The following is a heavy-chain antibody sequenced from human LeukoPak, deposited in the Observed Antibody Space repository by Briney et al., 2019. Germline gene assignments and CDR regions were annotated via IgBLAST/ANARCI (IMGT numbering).Heavy chain of an antibody. Sequence: PGGSLRLSCAASGFTFSSAWMAWVRQTPGKGLEWVGHIKSRTDGGTTDYAAPVKGRFTVSRDDSKNTVYLQMNSLKTEDSAVYYCATEFHRNGYNYWGQGTLVTVSS. J-gene: IGHJ4*02. V-gene: IGHV3-15*01. CDR3: ATEFHRNGYNY. CDR2: IKSRTDGGTT. D-gene: IGHD5-24*01. CDR1: GFTFSSAW.